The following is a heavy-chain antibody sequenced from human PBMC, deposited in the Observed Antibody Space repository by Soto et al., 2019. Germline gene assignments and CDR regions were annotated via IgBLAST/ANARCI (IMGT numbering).Heavy chain of an antibody. CDR3: ARDTSGYSDY. CDR2: ISAYNGNT. J-gene: IGHJ4*02. D-gene: IGHD3-22*01. V-gene: IGHV1-18*01. Sequence: QVQLVQSGAEVKKPGASVKVSCEASGYTCTSYGINWVRQAPGQGLEWMGWISAYNGNTNYAQKFQGRVTVTTDTSTRIAYMELRSLRSDDTAVYFCARDTSGYSDYWGQGTLVTVSS. CDR1: GYTCTSYG.